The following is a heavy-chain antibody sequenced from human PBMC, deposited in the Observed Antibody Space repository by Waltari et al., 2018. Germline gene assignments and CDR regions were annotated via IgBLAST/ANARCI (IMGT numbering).Heavy chain of an antibody. Sequence: QVQLQESGPGLVKPSQTLSLTCPVSGGSISSGRYYWRWLRRPAGKGLEWIGRIYTSGSTNYNPSLKSRVTISVDTSKNQFSLKLSSVTAADTAVYYCARDPYSSSSIPFDIWGQGTMVTVSS. D-gene: IGHD6-6*01. V-gene: IGHV4-61*02. CDR3: ARDPYSSSSIPFDI. J-gene: IGHJ3*02. CDR1: GGSISSGRYY. CDR2: IYTSGST.